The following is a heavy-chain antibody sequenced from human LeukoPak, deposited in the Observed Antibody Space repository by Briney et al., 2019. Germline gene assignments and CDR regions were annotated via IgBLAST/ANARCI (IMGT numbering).Heavy chain of an antibody. CDR2: ISPSGAST. CDR3: ARGSSRGPRDAFDF. Sequence: GASVKVPCKASGYTFTSYGISWVRQAPGQGLEWMGIISPSGASTSYAQKFQGRVTMTRDMSTSTVYMELSSLISEDTAVYYCARGSSRGPRDAFDFWGQGTMVTLSS. CDR1: GYTFTSYG. J-gene: IGHJ3*01. V-gene: IGHV1-46*01. D-gene: IGHD2-15*01.